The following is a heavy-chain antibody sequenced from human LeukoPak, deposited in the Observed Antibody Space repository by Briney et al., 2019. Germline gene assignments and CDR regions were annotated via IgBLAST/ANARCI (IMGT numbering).Heavy chain of an antibody. Sequence: WASVKVSCKASGGTFSSYAISWVRQAPGQGLEWMGGIIPIFGTANYAQKFQGRVTITADESTSTAYMELSSLRSEDTAMYYCTRGGPVAGTHKYFQHWGQGTLVTVSS. CDR2: IIPIFGTA. V-gene: IGHV1-69*13. J-gene: IGHJ1*01. D-gene: IGHD6-19*01. CDR3: TRGGPVAGTHKYFQH. CDR1: GGTFSSYA.